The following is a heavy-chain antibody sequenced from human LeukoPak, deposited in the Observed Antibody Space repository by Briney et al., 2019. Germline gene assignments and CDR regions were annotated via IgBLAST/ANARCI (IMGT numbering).Heavy chain of an antibody. CDR1: GFTLRNYA. D-gene: IGHD6-6*01. Sequence: GGSLRLSCAASGFTLRNYAMSWVRQAPGKGLEWVSSIGAGDKYTYHIDSVKGRFTITRDNSKNTLYLQMNSLRAEDTAVYYCAKDGYSSSSDSIWGQGTMVTVSS. V-gene: IGHV3-23*01. J-gene: IGHJ3*02. CDR2: IGAGDKYT. CDR3: AKDGYSSSSDSI.